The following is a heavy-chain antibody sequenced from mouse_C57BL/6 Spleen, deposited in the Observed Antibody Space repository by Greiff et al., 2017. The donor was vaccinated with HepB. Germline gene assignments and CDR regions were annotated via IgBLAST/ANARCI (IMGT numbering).Heavy chain of an antibody. Sequence: VQLQQSGAELARPGASVKLSCKASGYTFTSYGISWVKQRTGQGLEWIGEIYPRSGNTYYNEKFKGKATLTVDKSSSTAYMQLSSLTSEDSAVYYCARLGYDYPFAYWGQGTLVTVSA. V-gene: IGHV1-81*01. D-gene: IGHD2-4*01. CDR2: IYPRSGNT. J-gene: IGHJ3*01. CDR1: GYTFTSYG. CDR3: ARLGYDYPFAY.